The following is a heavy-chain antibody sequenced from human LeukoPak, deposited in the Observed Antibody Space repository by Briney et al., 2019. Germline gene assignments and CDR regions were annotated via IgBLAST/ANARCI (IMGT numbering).Heavy chain of an antibody. CDR3: AGDTDSRHRSDH. V-gene: IGHV4-59*01. CDR1: GDSINRYY. D-gene: IGHD4-11*01. CDR2: VHNSGRT. J-gene: IGHJ5*02. Sequence: SETLSLTCTVSGDSINRYYWTWIRQPPGKGLEWIGYVHNSGRTNYNPSLKSRVTISVDMSKSQFSLNLNSVTAADTAVYYCAGDTDSRHRSDHWGQGTLVTVSS.